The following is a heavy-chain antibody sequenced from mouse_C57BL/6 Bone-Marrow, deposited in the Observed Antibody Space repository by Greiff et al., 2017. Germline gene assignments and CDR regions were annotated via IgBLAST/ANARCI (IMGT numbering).Heavy chain of an antibody. Sequence: QVQLKESGAELARPGASVKLSCKASGYTFTSYGISWVKQRTGQGLEWIGEIYPRSGNTYYNEKFKGKATLTADKSSSTAYMELRSLTSEDSAVYFCARDMIFDYWGQGTTLTVSS. CDR3: ARDMIFDY. CDR1: GYTFTSYG. CDR2: IYPRSGNT. J-gene: IGHJ2*01. V-gene: IGHV1-81*01. D-gene: IGHD2-3*01.